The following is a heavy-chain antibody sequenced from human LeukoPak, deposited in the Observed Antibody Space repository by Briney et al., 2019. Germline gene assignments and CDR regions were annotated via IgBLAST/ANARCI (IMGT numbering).Heavy chain of an antibody. V-gene: IGHV1-2*02. CDR2: INPNSGGT. D-gene: IGHD6-13*01. CDR1: GYTFTGDY. Sequence: ASVKVSCKASGYTFTGDYMHWVRQAPGQGLEWMGWINPNSGGTNYAQKFQGRVTMTRDTSISTAYMELSRLRSDDTAVYYCARPVSGDGTAAAQFDYWGQGTLVTVSS. J-gene: IGHJ4*02. CDR3: ARPVSGDGTAAAQFDY.